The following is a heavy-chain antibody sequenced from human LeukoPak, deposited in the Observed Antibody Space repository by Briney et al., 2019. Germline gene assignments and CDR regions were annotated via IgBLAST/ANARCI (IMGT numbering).Heavy chain of an antibody. J-gene: IGHJ4*02. CDR1: GFTFSSYW. CDR2: IKQDGSEK. CDR3: ARFRSSSWTRFDY. D-gene: IGHD6-13*01. Sequence: PGGSLRLSCAASGFTFSSYWMSWVRQAPGKGLEGVANIKQDGSEKYYVDSMKGRFTISRDNAKNSLYLQMNSLRAEDTAVYYCARFRSSSWTRFDYWGQGTLVTVSS. V-gene: IGHV3-7*05.